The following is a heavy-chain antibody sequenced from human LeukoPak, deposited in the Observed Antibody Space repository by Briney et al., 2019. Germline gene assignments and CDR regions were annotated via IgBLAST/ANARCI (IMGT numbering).Heavy chain of an antibody. Sequence: SETLSLTCTVTGGSISSSSYYWGWIRQPPGKGLEWIGSIYYSGSTYYNPSLKSRVTISVDTSKNQFSLKLSSVTAADTAVYYCARQHPYSSRLRSYYFDYWGQGTLVTVSS. CDR3: ARQHPYSSRLRSYYFDY. CDR2: IYYSGST. D-gene: IGHD6-13*01. V-gene: IGHV4-39*01. J-gene: IGHJ4*02. CDR1: GGSISSSSYY.